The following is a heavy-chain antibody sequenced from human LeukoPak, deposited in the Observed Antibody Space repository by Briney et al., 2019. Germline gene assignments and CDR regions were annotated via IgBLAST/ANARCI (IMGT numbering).Heavy chain of an antibody. J-gene: IGHJ2*01. V-gene: IGHV1-46*02. Sequence: ASVKVSCKASGYTFNRYYVHWVRQAPGQGLEWMGIINPSSGNTSYAEKFQGRVTMTRDMSSTTVYMELTSLRSEDTAIYYCARSTGRGTSGRYYWYFDLWGRGTLVTVSS. D-gene: IGHD1-26*01. CDR2: INPSSGNT. CDR3: ARSTGRGTSGRYYWYFDL. CDR1: GYTFNRYY.